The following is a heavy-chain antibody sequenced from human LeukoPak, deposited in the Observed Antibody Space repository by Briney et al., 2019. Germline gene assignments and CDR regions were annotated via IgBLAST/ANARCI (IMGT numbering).Heavy chain of an antibody. V-gene: IGHV3-30*04. D-gene: IGHD1-26*01. CDR1: GFTFSSYA. CDR3: ATSKYSGSY. CDR2: ISYDGSNK. Sequence: GGSLRLSCAASGFTFSSYAMHWVRQAPGKGLEWVAVISYDGSNKYYADSVKGRFTISRDNSKNTLNLQMNSLRAEDTAVYYCATSKYSGSYWGQGTLVTVYS. J-gene: IGHJ4*02.